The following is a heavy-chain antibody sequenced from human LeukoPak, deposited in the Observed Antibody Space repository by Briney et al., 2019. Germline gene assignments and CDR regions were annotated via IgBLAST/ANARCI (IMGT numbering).Heavy chain of an antibody. CDR2: IIPIFGTA. CDR1: GGTFSSYA. Sequence: SVRVSCKASGGTFSSYAIIWVRQAPGQGLEWMGGIIPIFGTANYAQKFQGRVTITTDESTSTAYMELSSLRSEDTAVYYCARDGDYDFWSGYYTEWGQGTLVTVSS. V-gene: IGHV1-69*05. D-gene: IGHD3-3*01. J-gene: IGHJ4*02. CDR3: ARDGDYDFWSGYYTE.